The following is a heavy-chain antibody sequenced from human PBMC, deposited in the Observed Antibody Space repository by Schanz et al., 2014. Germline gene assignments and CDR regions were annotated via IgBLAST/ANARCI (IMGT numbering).Heavy chain of an antibody. CDR1: GFTFSSYA. CDR3: TADLWFGAVWGVW. D-gene: IGHD3-10*01. CDR2: ISGSGGST. J-gene: IGHJ4*02. V-gene: IGHV3-23*04. Sequence: EVQLVQSGGGLVQPGGSLRLSCAASGFTFSSYAMSWVRQAPGKGLEWVSAISGSGGSTYYADSVKGRFTISRDNSKNPLYLKMNSLQTEDTAVYYCTADLWFGAVWGVWWGQGTLVTVSS.